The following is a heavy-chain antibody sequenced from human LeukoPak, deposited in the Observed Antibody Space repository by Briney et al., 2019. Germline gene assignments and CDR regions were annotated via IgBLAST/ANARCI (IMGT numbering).Heavy chain of an antibody. CDR2: INPNNGAT. CDR1: GYTFTGHD. D-gene: IGHD3/OR15-3a*01. Sequence: GASVKVSCKASGYTFTGHDVHWVRQAPGQGLEWMAWINPNNGATDYAQKFQDRVTVTRDTSISTVYMELRSLTSDDTAVYYCARKSLGTVDFWGQGTLVSVPS. CDR3: ARKSLGTVDF. J-gene: IGHJ4*02. V-gene: IGHV1-2*02.